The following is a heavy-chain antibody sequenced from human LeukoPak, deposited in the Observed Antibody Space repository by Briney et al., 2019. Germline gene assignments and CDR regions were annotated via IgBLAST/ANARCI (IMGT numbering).Heavy chain of an antibody. CDR3: ARGNPVLIAAAGTGFDY. V-gene: IGHV6-1*01. CDR1: GDSVSSNSAA. CDR2: TYYRSKWYN. Sequence: SQTLSLTCAISGDSVSSNSAAWNWLRQSPSRGLEWLGRTYYRSKWYNDYAVSVKSRITINPDTSKNQFSLQLNSVTPEDTAVYYCARGNPVLIAAAGTGFDYWGQGTLVTVSS. J-gene: IGHJ4*02. D-gene: IGHD6-13*01.